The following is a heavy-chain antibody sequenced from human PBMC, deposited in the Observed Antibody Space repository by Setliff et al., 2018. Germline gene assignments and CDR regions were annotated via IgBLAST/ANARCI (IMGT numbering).Heavy chain of an antibody. Sequence: PSETLSLTCTVSGGSINSMSYYWGWIRQPPGKGLEWIGSIYHRGRTYYNPSLDSRVTISLDTSKNQYSLRLRSVTAADTAVYYCASPRRDDLDTPFDAFDLWGQGTKVTVSS. CDR1: GGSINSMSYY. CDR3: ASPRRDDLDTPFDAFDL. D-gene: IGHD1-1*01. CDR2: IYHRGRT. J-gene: IGHJ3*01. V-gene: IGHV4-39*07.